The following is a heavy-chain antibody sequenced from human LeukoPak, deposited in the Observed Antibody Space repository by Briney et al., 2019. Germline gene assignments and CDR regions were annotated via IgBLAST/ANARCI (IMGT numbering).Heavy chain of an antibody. CDR2: INHSGST. D-gene: IGHD2-2*02. CDR3: ASGTPYYCSSTSCYNY. CDR1: GGSFSGYY. Sequence: SETLSLTCAVYGGSFSGYYGSWIRQPPGKGLEWIGEINHSGSTNYNPSLKSRVTISVDTSKNQFSLKLSSVTAADTAVYYCASGTPYYCSSTSCYNYWGQGTLVTVSS. V-gene: IGHV4-34*01. J-gene: IGHJ4*02.